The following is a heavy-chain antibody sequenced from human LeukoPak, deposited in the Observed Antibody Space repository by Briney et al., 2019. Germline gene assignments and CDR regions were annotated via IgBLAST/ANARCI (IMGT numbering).Heavy chain of an antibody. J-gene: IGHJ4*02. CDR2: IKQDGSEI. V-gene: IGHV3-7*04. CDR1: GFTFSNYW. Sequence: GGSLRLSCAASGFTFSNYWMTWVRQAPGKGLEGVAKIKQDGSEIYYVDSVTGRFTISRDNAKNSLFLQMNSLRAEDTAVYYCAKDSGTYAFDYWGQGTLVTVSS. CDR3: AKDSGTYAFDY. D-gene: IGHD1-26*01.